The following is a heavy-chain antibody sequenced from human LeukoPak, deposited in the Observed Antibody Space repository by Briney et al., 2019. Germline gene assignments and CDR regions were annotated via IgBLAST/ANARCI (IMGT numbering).Heavy chain of an antibody. CDR1: GYTFTSYG. D-gene: IGHD3-10*01. Sequence: ASVKVSCKASGYTFTSYGISWVRQAPGQGLEWMGWINTNTGNPTYAQGFTGRFVFSLDTSVSTAYLQISSLKAEDTAVYYCARGKHYYGSGSPYDYWGQGTLVTVSS. V-gene: IGHV7-4-1*02. CDR3: ARGKHYYGSGSPYDY. CDR2: INTNTGNP. J-gene: IGHJ4*02.